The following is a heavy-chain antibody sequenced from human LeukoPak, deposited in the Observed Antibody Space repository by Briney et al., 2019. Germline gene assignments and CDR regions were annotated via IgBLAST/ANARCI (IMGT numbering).Heavy chain of an antibody. D-gene: IGHD3-9*01. V-gene: IGHV3-72*01. CDR1: GFTFSDLY. CDR2: IRNRAHGLTA. CDR3: TTGAYDILTGYYDWYFDL. J-gene: IGHJ2*01. Sequence: GGSLRLSCAASGFTFSDLYMNWVRQAPGRGLEWVGRIRNRAHGLTAEYAASVKGRFTISRDDSKNSLYLQMNSLKTEDTAVYYCTTGAYDILTGYYDWYFDLWGRGTLVTVSS.